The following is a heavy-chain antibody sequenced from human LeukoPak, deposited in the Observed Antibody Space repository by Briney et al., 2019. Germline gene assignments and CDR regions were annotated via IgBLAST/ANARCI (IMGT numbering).Heavy chain of an antibody. J-gene: IGHJ4*02. V-gene: IGHV3-11*06. CDR1: GFTFSDYY. Sequence: PGGSLRLSCAAFGFTFSDYYMSWVRQAPGKGLEWVSYISSSSSYTNYADSVKGRFTISRDNAKNSLYLQMNSLRAEDTAVYYCARGGHDSSGYYPDYWGQGTLVTVSS. D-gene: IGHD3-22*01. CDR2: ISSSSSYT. CDR3: ARGGHDSSGYYPDY.